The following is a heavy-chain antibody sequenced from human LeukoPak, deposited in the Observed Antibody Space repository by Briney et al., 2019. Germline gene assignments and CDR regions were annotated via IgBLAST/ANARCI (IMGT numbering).Heavy chain of an antibody. CDR3: ARGIVGATREADAFDI. D-gene: IGHD1-26*01. J-gene: IGHJ3*02. CDR1: GGTFSSYA. CDR2: IIPIFGTA. Sequence: SEKVSCKASGGTFSSYAISWVRQAPGQGLEWMGGIIPIFGTANYAQKFQGRVTITTDESTSTAYMELSSLRSEDTAVYYCARGIVGATREADAFDIWGQGTMVTVSS. V-gene: IGHV1-69*05.